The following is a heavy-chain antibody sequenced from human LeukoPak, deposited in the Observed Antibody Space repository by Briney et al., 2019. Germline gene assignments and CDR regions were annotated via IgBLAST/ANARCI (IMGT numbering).Heavy chain of an antibody. D-gene: IGHD3-3*01. J-gene: IGHJ5*02. Sequence: PGGSLRLSCAASGFTFDDYGMHWVRQAPGKGLEWVAVIWYDGSNKYYADSVKGRFTISRDNSKNTLYLQMNSLRAEDTAVYYCAREYYDFWSGYPNHWGQGTLVTVSS. CDR3: AREYYDFWSGYPNH. V-gene: IGHV3-33*08. CDR2: IWYDGSNK. CDR1: GFTFDDYG.